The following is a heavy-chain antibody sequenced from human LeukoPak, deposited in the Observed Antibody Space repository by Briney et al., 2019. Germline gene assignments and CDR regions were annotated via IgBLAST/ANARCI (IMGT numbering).Heavy chain of an antibody. CDR1: GFTVSSDH. CDR2: IYSGGST. CDR3: ARGPAGYN. Sequence: GGSLRLSCAASGFTVSSDHMSWVRQAPGKGLEWVSVIYSGGSTDYADSVKGRFTISRDNLKNTLYLQMNSLRAEDTAVYYCARGPAGYNWGQGTLVTFSS. D-gene: IGHD1-1*01. J-gene: IGHJ4*02. V-gene: IGHV3-53*01.